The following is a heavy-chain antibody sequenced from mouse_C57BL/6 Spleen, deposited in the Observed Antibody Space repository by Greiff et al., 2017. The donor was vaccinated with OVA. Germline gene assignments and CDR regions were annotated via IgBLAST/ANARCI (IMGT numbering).Heavy chain of an antibody. CDR3: AYGSSQDYFDY. J-gene: IGHJ2*01. CDR2: IDPSDSST. V-gene: IGHV1-69*01. Sequence: VQLQQPGAELVMPGASVTLSCKASGYTFTSYWMHWVKQRPGQGLEWIGVIDPSDSSTNYNQQFKGKSTLTVDKSSSTAYMQLSSLTSEDSAVYYCAYGSSQDYFDYWGQGTTLTVSS. D-gene: IGHD1-1*01. CDR1: GYTFTSYW.